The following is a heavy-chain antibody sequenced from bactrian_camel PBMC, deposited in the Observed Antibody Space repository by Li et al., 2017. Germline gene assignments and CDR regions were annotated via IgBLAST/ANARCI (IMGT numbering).Heavy chain of an antibody. V-gene: IGHV3S63*01. CDR2: LSANDYI. Sequence: VQLVESGGGSVQTGGSLRLSCTASGAKMERNCMAWFRQAPGKEREGVALLSANDYIFYGDAVTGRFTISRDNAKNTLYLQLNSLKTEDTAMYYCAATIRPYSGCPRLNIVPLSQYWGRGTQVTVS. CDR1: GAKMERNC. J-gene: IGHJ4*01. D-gene: IGHD4*01. CDR3: AATIRPYSGCPRLNIVPLSQY.